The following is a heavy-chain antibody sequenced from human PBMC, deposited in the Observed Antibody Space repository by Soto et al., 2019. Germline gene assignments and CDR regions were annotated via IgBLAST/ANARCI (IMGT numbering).Heavy chain of an antibody. Sequence: SETLSLTCAVSGGSFTSNNWWTWVRQPPGQGLEWIGEIYRTGSTNYNPSFKSRVTISADTSANQFSLLVNSVTAADTAIYYCARLPSRHWVDYWGQGALVTVSS. D-gene: IGHD3-16*01. CDR3: ARLPSRHWVDY. CDR1: GGSFTSNNW. J-gene: IGHJ4*02. V-gene: IGHV4-4*02. CDR2: IYRTGST.